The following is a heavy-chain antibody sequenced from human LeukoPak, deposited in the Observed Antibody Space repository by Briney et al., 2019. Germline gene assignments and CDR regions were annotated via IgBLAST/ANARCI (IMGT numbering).Heavy chain of an antibody. D-gene: IGHD2-2*02. CDR3: ANARPGPMARNRRGDY. J-gene: IGHJ4*02. V-gene: IGHV3-23*01. CDR1: GFTFSSQS. Sequence: GGSLRLSCAASGFTFSSQSMSWVRQAPGKGLEWISGISGIGSATYYADSVKGRFTISRDTSSNTLYLQMNTLKDDDTAIYYCANARPGPMARNRRGDYWGPGTLVTVSS. CDR2: ISGIGSAT.